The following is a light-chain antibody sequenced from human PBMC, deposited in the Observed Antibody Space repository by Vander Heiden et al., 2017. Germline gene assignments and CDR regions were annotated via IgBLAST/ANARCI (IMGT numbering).Light chain of an antibody. CDR2: NDS. V-gene: IGLV3-25*01. CDR1: ALPKKY. Sequence: STQLIPPPSTTASPPQTARITCSGDALPKKYAYWYQQKPGQAPWLVIYNDSERPSGIPERFSCSSSGTTATFNISGARAEDEAEYDCQSADSSSPYSGVFGGGTKLTVL. CDR3: QSADSSSPYSGV. J-gene: IGLJ3*02.